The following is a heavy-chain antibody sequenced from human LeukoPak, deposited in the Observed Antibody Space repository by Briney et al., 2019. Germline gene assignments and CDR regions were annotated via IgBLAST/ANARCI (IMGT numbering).Heavy chain of an antibody. J-gene: IGHJ3*02. V-gene: IGHV3-23*01. CDR1: GFNFDNYA. CDR3: AKGGRDGYNPKAFDI. Sequence: GGSLRLSCVASGFNFDNYAMSWVRQTPGKGLEWVSAISGSSSRTYYADSVKGRFTISRDNSKNTLYLQLNSVRADDTAVYYCAKGGRDGYNPKAFDIWGQGTMVIVSS. CDR2: ISGSSSRT. D-gene: IGHD5-24*01.